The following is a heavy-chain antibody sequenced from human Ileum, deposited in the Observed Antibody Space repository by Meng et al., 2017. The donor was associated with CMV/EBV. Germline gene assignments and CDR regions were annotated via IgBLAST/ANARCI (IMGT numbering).Heavy chain of an antibody. CDR2: ISASGGST. CDR3: AKEVDSSGWYVDY. J-gene: IGHJ4*02. CDR1: GFTFSNYA. V-gene: IGHV3-23*01. Sequence: ASGFTFSNYAMSWVRQAPGKGLEWVSGISASGGSTHYTDSVKGRFTISRDNSKKTLYLQMNSLRVEDTAVYYCAKEVDSSGWYVDYWGQGTLVTVSS. D-gene: IGHD6-19*01.